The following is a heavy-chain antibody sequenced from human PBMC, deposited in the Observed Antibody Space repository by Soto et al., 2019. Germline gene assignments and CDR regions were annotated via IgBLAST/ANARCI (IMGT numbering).Heavy chain of an antibody. Sequence: QLQLQESGPGLVKPSETLSLTCTVSGGSISSSSYYRGWIRQPPGKGLEWIGSIYYSGSTYYNPSLKSRVTISVDTSKNQFSLKLSSVTAADTAVYYCASWYRLPNPYYFDYWGQGTLVTVSS. D-gene: IGHD2-2*01. CDR1: GGSISSSSYY. V-gene: IGHV4-39*01. CDR2: IYYSGST. CDR3: ASWYRLPNPYYFDY. J-gene: IGHJ4*02.